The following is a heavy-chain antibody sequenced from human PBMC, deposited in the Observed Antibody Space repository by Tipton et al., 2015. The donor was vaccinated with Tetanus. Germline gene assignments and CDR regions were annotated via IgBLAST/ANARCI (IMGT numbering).Heavy chain of an antibody. D-gene: IGHD3-22*01. CDR3: TTDSLNYYDSTGYYFY. J-gene: IGHJ4*02. CDR1: GFSFSNPW. CDR2: IQSQPEGGST. Sequence: SLRLSCAASGFSFSNPWMSWVRQAPGRGLEWVGRIQSQPEGGSTVYGAAVKGRVTISRDNSKSTIYLQMNSLQADDTAVYYCTTDSLNYYDSTGYYFYWGQGTRVTVSS. V-gene: IGHV3-15*01.